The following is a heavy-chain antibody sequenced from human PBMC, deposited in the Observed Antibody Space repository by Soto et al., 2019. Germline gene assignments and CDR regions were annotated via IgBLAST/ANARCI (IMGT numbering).Heavy chain of an antibody. CDR3: AREARIVVFYYYYYMDV. V-gene: IGHV3-21*01. J-gene: IGHJ6*03. CDR1: GFTFSSYS. D-gene: IGHD2-2*01. CDR2: ISSSSSYI. Sequence: GGSLRLSCVASGFTFSSYSMNWVRQAPGKGLEWVSSISSSSSYIYYADSVKGRFTISRDNAKNSLYLQMNSLRAEDTAVYYCAREARIVVFYYYYYMDVWGKGTTVTVSS.